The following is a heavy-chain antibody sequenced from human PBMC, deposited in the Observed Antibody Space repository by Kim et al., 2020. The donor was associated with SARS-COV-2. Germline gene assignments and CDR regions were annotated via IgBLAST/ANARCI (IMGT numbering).Heavy chain of an antibody. CDR2: IKSKTDGGTT. V-gene: IGHV3-15*01. J-gene: IGHJ3*02. Sequence: GGSLRLSCAASGFTFSNAWMSWVRQAPGKGLEWVGRIKSKTDGGTTDYAAPVKGRFTISRDDSKNTLYLQMNRLKTEDTDVYYCTTEEVVAYAFDIWGQGTMVTVSS. CDR3: TTEEVVAYAFDI. D-gene: IGHD2-15*01. CDR1: GFTFSNAW.